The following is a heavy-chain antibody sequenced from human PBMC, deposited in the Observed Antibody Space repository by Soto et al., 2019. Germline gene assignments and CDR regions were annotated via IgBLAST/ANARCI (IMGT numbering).Heavy chain of an antibody. Sequence: QVLLVQSGAEVKKPGSSMKVSCKTSGGTFSSFAISWVRLVPGQGLEWMGVIIPRFATPTYARTFQGRVSITADESTSTAYMELSSLRSEDTAVYYCARDRVMRGNSYYYGMDVWGQGTTVTVSS. J-gene: IGHJ6*02. CDR3: ARDRVMRGNSYYYGMDV. CDR2: IIPRFATP. V-gene: IGHV1-69*12. D-gene: IGHD4-4*01. CDR1: GGTFSSFA.